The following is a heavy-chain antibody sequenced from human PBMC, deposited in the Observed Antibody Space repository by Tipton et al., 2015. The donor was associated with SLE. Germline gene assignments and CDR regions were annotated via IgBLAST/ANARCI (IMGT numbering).Heavy chain of an antibody. CDR2: IYYSGST. Sequence: TLSLTCTVSGGSISSGGYYWTWIRQHPGQGLEWIGYIYYSGSTYYNPSLKSRVTISVDTSKSQFSLKLSSVTAADTAVYYCARAGGRGYYVDSWGQGTLVTVSS. J-gene: IGHJ4*02. CDR3: ARAGGRGYYVDS. CDR1: GGSISSGGYY. D-gene: IGHD3-10*01. V-gene: IGHV4-31*03.